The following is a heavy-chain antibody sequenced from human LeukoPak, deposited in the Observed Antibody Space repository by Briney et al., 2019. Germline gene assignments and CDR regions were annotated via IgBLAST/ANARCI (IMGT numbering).Heavy chain of an antibody. CDR3: ARDRHYSSSSPNYYYYMDV. CDR1: GGSISSGSYF. CDR2: ISTGGSA. V-gene: IGHV4-61*02. Sequence: SETLSLTCTVSGGSISSGSYFWNWIRQPAGKGLEWIGRISTGGSANYNPSLKSRVTISLDTSKNQISLRLSSVTAADTAVYYCARDRHYSSSSPNYYYYMDVWGKGTTVTVSS. J-gene: IGHJ6*03. D-gene: IGHD6-6*01.